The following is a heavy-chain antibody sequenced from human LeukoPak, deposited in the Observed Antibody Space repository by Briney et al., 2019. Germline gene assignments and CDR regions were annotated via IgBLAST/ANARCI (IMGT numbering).Heavy chain of an antibody. Sequence: GGSLRLSCAASGFTFSSYDMNWVRQAPGKGLEWVSSISSSSTYIYYADSVKGRFTISRDDAKNSLFLQMISLKAEDTAVYYCARQPLVGPTTFDYWGQGTLVTVSS. V-gene: IGHV3-21*01. CDR2: ISSSSTYI. J-gene: IGHJ4*02. CDR1: GFTFSSYD. CDR3: ARQPLVGPTTFDY. D-gene: IGHD1-26*01.